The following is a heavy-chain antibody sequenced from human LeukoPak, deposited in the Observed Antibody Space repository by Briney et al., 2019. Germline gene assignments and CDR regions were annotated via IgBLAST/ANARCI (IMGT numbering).Heavy chain of an antibody. CDR3: VRSVDSSGYYPYYFDY. CDR2: ISYDGSNK. V-gene: IGHV3-30-3*01. Sequence: GGSLRLSCAPSGFTFSSYAMHGVRQAPGKGLDWVAVISYDGSNKYYADSVKGRFTISRDNSKNTLYLQMNSLRAEDTAVYYCVRSVDSSGYYPYYFDYWGQGTLVTVSS. D-gene: IGHD3-22*01. CDR1: GFTFSSYA. J-gene: IGHJ4*02.